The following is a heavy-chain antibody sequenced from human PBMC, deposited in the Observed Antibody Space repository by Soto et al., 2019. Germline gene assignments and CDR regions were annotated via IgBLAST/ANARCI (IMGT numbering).Heavy chain of an antibody. CDR1: GGSISSGGYY. CDR3: ARGSSIAGLYYGMDV. V-gene: IGHV4-31*03. CDR2: NYYSGIT. J-gene: IGHJ6*02. Sequence: SETLSLTCTVSGGSISSGGYYWTWIRQHPGKGLEWVGYNYYSGITYYNPSLKSRVTISLDTSKNQFSLKLSSVTAADTAVYYCARGSSIAGLYYGMDVWGQGTTVT. D-gene: IGHD6-6*01.